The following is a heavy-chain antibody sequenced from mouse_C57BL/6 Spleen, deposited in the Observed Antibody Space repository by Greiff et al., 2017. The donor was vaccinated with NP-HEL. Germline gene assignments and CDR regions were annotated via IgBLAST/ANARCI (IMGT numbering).Heavy chain of an antibody. CDR1: GYSITSDY. CDR3: ARSTYYGKGDAMDY. J-gene: IGHJ4*01. CDR2: ISYSGST. V-gene: IGHV3-8*01. D-gene: IGHD2-10*01. Sequence: EVQLVESGPGLAKPSQTLSLTCSVTGYSITSDYWTWIRKFPGNKLEYMGYISYSGSTYYTPSLKRRISMTRYTSKNQYYLQLNSVTTEDTATYYCARSTYYGKGDAMDYWGQGTSVTVSS.